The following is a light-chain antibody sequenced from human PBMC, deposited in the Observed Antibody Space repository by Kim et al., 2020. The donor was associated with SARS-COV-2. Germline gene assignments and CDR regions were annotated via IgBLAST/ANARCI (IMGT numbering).Light chain of an antibody. CDR3: QHYGTSPLT. J-gene: IGKJ4*01. Sequence: APGERATVSCRASQSVSSNYVAWYQQKPGQAPRLLIYGASSRATGIPDRFSGSGSETDFILTISRLDPEDFAVYYCQHYGTSPLTFGGGTKVEIK. CDR2: GAS. CDR1: QSVSSNY. V-gene: IGKV3-20*01.